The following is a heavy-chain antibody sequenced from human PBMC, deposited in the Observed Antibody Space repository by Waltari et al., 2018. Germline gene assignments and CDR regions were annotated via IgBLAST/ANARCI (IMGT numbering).Heavy chain of an antibody. D-gene: IGHD3-22*01. CDR3: ASDSSGYSPHP. V-gene: IGHV3-23*04. J-gene: IGHJ5*02. Sequence: EVQLVESGGGLVQPGGSLRLSCAASGFPFSSYAISWFRQAPGKGLEWVSAISGSGGSTYYADSVKGRFTISRDNSKNTLYLQMNSLRAEDTAVYYCASDSSGYSPHPWGQGTLVTVSS. CDR2: ISGSGGST. CDR1: GFPFSSYA.